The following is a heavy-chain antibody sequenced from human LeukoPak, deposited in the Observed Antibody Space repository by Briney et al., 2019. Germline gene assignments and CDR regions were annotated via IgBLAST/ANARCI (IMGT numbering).Heavy chain of an antibody. V-gene: IGHV4-39*07. CDR2: INHSGST. CDR3: ARGRGITMVRGVIREIFDY. D-gene: IGHD3-10*01. J-gene: IGHJ4*02. Sequence: SETLSLTCTVSGGSISSSSYYWGWIRQPPGKGLEWIGEINHSGSTNYNPSLKSRVTISVDTSKNQFSLKLSSVTAADTAVYYCARGRGITMVRGVIREIFDYWGQGTLVTVSS. CDR1: GGSISSSSYY.